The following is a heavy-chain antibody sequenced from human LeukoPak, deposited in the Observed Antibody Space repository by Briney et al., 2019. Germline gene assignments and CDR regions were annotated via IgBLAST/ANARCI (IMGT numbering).Heavy chain of an antibody. CDR3: ASSGWYVAFGDYFDY. CDR2: ISSSGSTI. J-gene: IGHJ4*02. V-gene: IGHV3-48*03. CDR1: GFTFSSYE. Sequence: GGSLSLSCAASGFTFSSYEMNWVRQAPGKGLEWVSYISSSGSTIYYADSVKGRFTISRDNAKNSLYLQMNSLRAEDTAVYYCASSGWYVAFGDYFDYWGQGTLVTVSS. D-gene: IGHD6-19*01.